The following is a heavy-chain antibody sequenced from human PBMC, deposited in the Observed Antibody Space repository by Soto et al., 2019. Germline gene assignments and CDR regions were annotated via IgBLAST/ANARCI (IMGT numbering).Heavy chain of an antibody. Sequence: GGSLRLSCVASGFSFSSYTMNWVRQAPGKGLEWVSGVSGNGGNTYYADSVKGRFSISRDNSKNTLYLQLNSLRAEDTAIYYCAKDRMGASGWLDPCGQGTTVTVYS. J-gene: IGHJ5*02. CDR1: GFSFSSYT. V-gene: IGHV3-23*01. CDR3: AKDRMGASGWLDP. D-gene: IGHD1-26*01. CDR2: VSGNGGNT.